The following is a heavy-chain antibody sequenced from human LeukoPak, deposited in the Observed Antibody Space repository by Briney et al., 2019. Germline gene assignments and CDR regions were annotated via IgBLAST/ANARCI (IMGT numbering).Heavy chain of an antibody. D-gene: IGHD2-15*01. CDR3: ARGGGYCSGGSCYYNYFDY. CDR2: IIPIFGTA. Sequence: SVKVSCKASGGTFSSYAISWVRQAPGQGLEWMGGIIPIFGTANYAQKFQGRVTITADESTSTAYMELSSLRSEDTAVYYCARGGGYCSGGSCYYNYFDYWGQGTLVTVSS. CDR1: GGTFSSYA. J-gene: IGHJ4*02. V-gene: IGHV1-69*13.